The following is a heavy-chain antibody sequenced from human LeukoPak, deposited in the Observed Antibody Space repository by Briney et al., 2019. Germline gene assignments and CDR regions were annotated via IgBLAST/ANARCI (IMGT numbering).Heavy chain of an antibody. V-gene: IGHV4-30-2*03. D-gene: IGHD3-16*02. CDR3: ARRVQVLSYYYYHMDV. CDR2: IYHSGST. CDR1: GGSISSGGYY. J-gene: IGHJ6*03. Sequence: SETLSLTCTVSGGSISSGGYYWSWIRQPPGKGLEWIGYIYHSGSTYYNPSLKSRVTISIDTSKNQFSLKLSSVTAADTAVYYCARRVQVLSYYYYHMDVWGKGTTVTVSS.